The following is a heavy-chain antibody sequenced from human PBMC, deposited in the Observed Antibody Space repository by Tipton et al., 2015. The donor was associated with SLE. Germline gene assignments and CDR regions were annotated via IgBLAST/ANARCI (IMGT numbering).Heavy chain of an antibody. CDR2: IYTSGST. D-gene: IGHD3-10*01. V-gene: IGHV4-61*09. CDR1: GGSISSGSYY. J-gene: IGHJ4*02. CDR3: AGDSGSNDY. Sequence: TLSLTCTVSGGSISSGSYYWSWIRQPAGKGLEWIGYIYTSGSTNYNPSLKSRVTISVDTSKNQFSLKLSSVTAADTAVYYCAGDSGSNDYWGQGTLVTVSS.